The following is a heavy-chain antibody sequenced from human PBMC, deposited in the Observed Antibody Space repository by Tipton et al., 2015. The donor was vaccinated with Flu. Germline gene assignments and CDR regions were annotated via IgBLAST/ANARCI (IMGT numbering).Heavy chain of an antibody. V-gene: IGHV4-30-2*01. J-gene: IGHJ4*02. CDR3: ARESPPDY. CDR2: ISHTGT. CDR1: GAPVRGGIYS. Sequence: LRLSCAVFGAPVRGGIYSWNWIRQPPGKGLEWIGSISHTGTYYKPSLRTRAAISADRSKNQFSLELTSVTAADTAVYYCARESPPDYWGQGILVTVSS.